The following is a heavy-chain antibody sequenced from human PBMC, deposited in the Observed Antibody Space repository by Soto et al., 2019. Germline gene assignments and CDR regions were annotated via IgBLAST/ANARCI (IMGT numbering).Heavy chain of an antibody. Sequence: QVQLVQSGAEVKKPGASVKVSCKASGYTFTGHYMHWVRQAPGQGLEWMGWVNPNSGDTDYAQTFTGRVTMTRDTSTTTGYMELSSLRSDDTAVYYCARDLAALYDSSGYYLDFWGQGTLVTVSS. CDR2: VNPNSGDT. CDR3: ARDLAALYDSSGYYLDF. CDR1: GYTFTGHY. D-gene: IGHD3-22*01. J-gene: IGHJ4*02. V-gene: IGHV1-2*02.